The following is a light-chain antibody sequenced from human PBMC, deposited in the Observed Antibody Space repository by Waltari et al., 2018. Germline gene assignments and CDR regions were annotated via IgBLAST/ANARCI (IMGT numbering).Light chain of an antibody. Sequence: ITCRASEDIRNDLGWYQQKPGKARLLIFAASTLQSGVPSRFSGSGSCTDFTLTISSLQPEDFATYFCLQDYIFPLTFGGGTTVEI. CDR3: LQDYIFPLT. J-gene: IGKJ4*01. V-gene: IGKV1-6*01. CDR1: EDIRND. CDR2: AAS.